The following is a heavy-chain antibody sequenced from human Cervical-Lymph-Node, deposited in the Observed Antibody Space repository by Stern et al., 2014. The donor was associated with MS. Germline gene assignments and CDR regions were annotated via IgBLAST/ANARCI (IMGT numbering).Heavy chain of an antibody. CDR2: INGDNGNT. CDR1: GYTFISHA. CDR3: ARAGYCSPSTCSDAFDI. Sequence: QMQLVQSGAEVKDPGASVKVSCKASGYTFISHAMHWVRQAPGQPFEWMGWINGDNGNTKYSQKLQGRVTITRDKTTSTAYMELSSLTSEDTAVYYCARAGYCSPSTCSDAFDIWGQGTMVTVSS. D-gene: IGHD2-15*01. V-gene: IGHV1-3*01. J-gene: IGHJ3*02.